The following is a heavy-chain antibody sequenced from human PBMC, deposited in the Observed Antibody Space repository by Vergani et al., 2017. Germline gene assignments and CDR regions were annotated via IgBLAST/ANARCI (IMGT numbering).Heavy chain of an antibody. CDR1: GASVNSYY. V-gene: IGHV4-59*02. CDR3: ARSRIYYGAGSPDY. CDR2: VSFRGDT. D-gene: IGHD3-10*01. Sequence: QVKLQESGPGLVKPSETLSLTCTVSGASVNSYYWSWIRQPPGKGLEWMGYVSFRGDTLYDPSVKGRMTISLNTSSNQFSLYLTSVTAAGTAVYYCARSRIYYGAGSPDYWGRGTLVTVSS. J-gene: IGHJ4*02.